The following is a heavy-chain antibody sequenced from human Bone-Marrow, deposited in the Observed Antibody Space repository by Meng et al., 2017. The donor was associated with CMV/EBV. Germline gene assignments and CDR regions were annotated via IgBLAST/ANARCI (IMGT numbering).Heavy chain of an antibody. V-gene: IGHV3-9*01. CDR1: GFTFDDYA. CDR3: ARGFGFPV. J-gene: IGHJ1*01. D-gene: IGHD3-16*01. Sequence: SLKISCAASGFTFDDYAMHWVRQAPGKGLEWVSGISWNSGSIGYADSVKGRFTISRDNAKNSLYLQMNSLRAEDTAVYYCARGFGFPVWGQGTLVTVSS. CDR2: ISWNSGSI.